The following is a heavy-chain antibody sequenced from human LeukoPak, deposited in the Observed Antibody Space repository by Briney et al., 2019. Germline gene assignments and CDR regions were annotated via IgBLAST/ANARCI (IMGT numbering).Heavy chain of an antibody. CDR2: IYYSGST. CDR3: ATTTIRLGY. J-gene: IGHJ4*02. Sequence: SETLSLTCTVSGGSISSSSYYWGWIRQPPGKGLEWIGSIYYSGSTYYNPSLKSRVTISVDTSKNQFSLKLNSVTAADTAMYYCATTTIRLGYWGQGTLVTVSS. CDR1: GGSISSSSYY. D-gene: IGHD1-26*01. V-gene: IGHV4-39*07.